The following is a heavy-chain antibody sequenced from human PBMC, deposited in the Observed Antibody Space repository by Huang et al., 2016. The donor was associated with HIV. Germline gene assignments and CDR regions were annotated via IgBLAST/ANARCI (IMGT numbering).Heavy chain of an antibody. CDR1: GYTLTSYG. CDR3: ARESVWFGELYFDY. Sequence: QVQMVQSGAEVKKPGASVKVSCKGSGYTLTSYGISWVRQAPGQGLEWMGWISGDTGYTNYAEKFPGRVTLTTDSSTNTAYMELRSLRYDDTAVYYCARESVWFGELYFDYWGQGTLVAVSS. D-gene: IGHD3-10*01. J-gene: IGHJ4*02. CDR2: ISGDTGYT. V-gene: IGHV1-18*04.